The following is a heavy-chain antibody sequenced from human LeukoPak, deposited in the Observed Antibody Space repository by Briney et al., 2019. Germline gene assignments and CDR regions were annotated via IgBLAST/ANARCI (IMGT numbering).Heavy chain of an antibody. CDR2: INRDGSER. V-gene: IGHV3-7*03. CDR3: ARRNAMDV. J-gene: IGHJ6*02. Sequence: GGSLRLSCAASGFFFSDVWMTWVRQAPGKGLEWVANINRDGSERYYVDSVKGRFTISRDDAKSSLYLQMNSLRAEDTAVYYCARRNAMDVWGQGTTVIVFS. CDR1: GFFFSDVW.